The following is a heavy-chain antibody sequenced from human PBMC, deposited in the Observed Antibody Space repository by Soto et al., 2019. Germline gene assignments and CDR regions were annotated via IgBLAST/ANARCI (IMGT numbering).Heavy chain of an antibody. D-gene: IGHD6-13*01. CDR2: IWNDGSNK. Sequence: PGGSLRLSCAASGFTFRDHAMHWVRQAPGKGREWLAIIWNDGSNKFYAGSVQGRLTISRDNAKNTPYLQMNSLRAEDTAVYYCAKGPYTSSWEYYFDYWGQGSLVTVSS. J-gene: IGHJ4*02. CDR3: AKGPYTSSWEYYFDY. CDR1: GFTFRDHA. V-gene: IGHV3-33*06.